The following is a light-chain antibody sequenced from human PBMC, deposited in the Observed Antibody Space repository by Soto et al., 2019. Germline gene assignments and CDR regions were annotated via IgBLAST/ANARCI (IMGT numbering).Light chain of an antibody. V-gene: IGLV2-14*01. Sequence: QSALTQPASVSGSPGQSITISCTGTTSDIGGYNYVSWYQQHPGKAPKLMIYDVSNRPSGVSDRFSGSKSGNTASLTISGLQAEDVADYYCSSFTDTNTYVVLGGGTQLTVL. CDR3: SSFTDTNTYVV. CDR2: DVS. J-gene: IGLJ2*01. CDR1: TSDIGGYNY.